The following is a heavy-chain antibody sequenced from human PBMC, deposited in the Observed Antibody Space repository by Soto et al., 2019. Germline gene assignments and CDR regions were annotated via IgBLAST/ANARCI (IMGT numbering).Heavy chain of an antibody. Sequence: PGGSLRLSCAASGFTFSSYAMHWVRQAPGKGLEWVAVISYDGSNKYYADSVKGRFTISRDNSKNTLYLQMNSLRAEDTAVYYCARDPPNDEYYFDYWGQGTLVTVSS. V-gene: IGHV3-30-3*01. CDR2: ISYDGSNK. J-gene: IGHJ4*02. D-gene: IGHD1-1*01. CDR3: ARDPPNDEYYFDY. CDR1: GFTFSSYA.